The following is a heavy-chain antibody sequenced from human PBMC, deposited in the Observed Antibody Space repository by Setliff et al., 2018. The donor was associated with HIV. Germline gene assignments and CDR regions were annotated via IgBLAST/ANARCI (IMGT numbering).Heavy chain of an antibody. D-gene: IGHD4-17*01. CDR3: ARDGRDRTTVTIYSLYGMDV. V-gene: IGHV1-46*01. CDR1: GYTFTNYY. CDR2: INPSGGRT. Sequence: RASVKVSCKASGYTFTNYYIHWVRQAPGQGLEWMGLINPSGGRTSYAQKFQGRLTMTRDTSRSTVYMELSSLRSEDTAVYYCARDGRDRTTVTIYSLYGMDVWGQGTTVTVS. J-gene: IGHJ6*02.